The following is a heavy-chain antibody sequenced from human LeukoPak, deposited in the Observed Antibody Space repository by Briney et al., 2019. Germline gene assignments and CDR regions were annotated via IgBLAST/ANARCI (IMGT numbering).Heavy chain of an antibody. CDR1: GGSISSYY. J-gene: IGHJ6*03. V-gene: IGHV4-4*07. Sequence: PSETLSLTCTVSGGSISSYYWSWIRQPAGKGLEWIGRIYTSGSTKYNPSLKSRVTMSVDTSKNQFSLKLSTVTAADTAVYYCARHAGVAPSYSSSWRGWDYYYYMDVWGKGTTVTVSS. CDR3: ARHAGVAPSYSSSWRGWDYYYYMDV. CDR2: IYTSGST. D-gene: IGHD6-13*01.